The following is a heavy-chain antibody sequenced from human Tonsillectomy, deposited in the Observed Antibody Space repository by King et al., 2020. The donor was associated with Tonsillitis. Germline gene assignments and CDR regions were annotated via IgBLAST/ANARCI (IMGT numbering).Heavy chain of an antibody. CDR2: IYWDDDK. J-gene: IGHJ3*02. V-gene: IGHV2-5*02. Sequence: TLKESGPTLVKPTQTLTLTCTFSGFSLSTSGVGVGWIRQPPGKALEWLALIYWDDDKRYSPSLKSRLTITKDTSKNQVVLTMTNMDPVDTATYYCAHRHPSYSSSWSHDAFDIWGEGTMVTVSS. CDR3: AHRHPSYSSSWSHDAFDI. D-gene: IGHD6-13*01. CDR1: GFSLSTSGVG.